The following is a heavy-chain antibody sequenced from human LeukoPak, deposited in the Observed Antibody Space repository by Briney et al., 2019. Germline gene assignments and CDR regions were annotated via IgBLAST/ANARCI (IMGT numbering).Heavy chain of an antibody. CDR2: IIPILGIA. CDR3: ARAYDFWSGYYPRDLYNYYYMDV. Sequence: SVKVSCKASGGTFSSYAISWVRQAPGQGLEWMGRIIPILGIANYAQKFQGRVTITADKSTSTAYMELSSLRSEDTAVYYCARAYDFWSGYYPRDLYNYYYMDVWGKGTTVTVSS. J-gene: IGHJ6*03. CDR1: GGTFSSYA. V-gene: IGHV1-69*04. D-gene: IGHD3-3*01.